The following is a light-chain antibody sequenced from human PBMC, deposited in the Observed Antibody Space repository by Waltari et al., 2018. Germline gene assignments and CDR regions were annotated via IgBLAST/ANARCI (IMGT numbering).Light chain of an antibody. CDR3: QQYNRFWT. J-gene: IGKJ1*01. Sequence: DIQMTQFPSTLSASVGDRVTITCRASQSIGSWLAWFQQKPGKAPRLLISQASNVQTGVPSRFSGSGSGTDFSLTISSLQPDDFAMYYCQQYNRFWTFGQGTKVEVK. CDR1: QSIGSW. CDR2: QAS. V-gene: IGKV1-5*03.